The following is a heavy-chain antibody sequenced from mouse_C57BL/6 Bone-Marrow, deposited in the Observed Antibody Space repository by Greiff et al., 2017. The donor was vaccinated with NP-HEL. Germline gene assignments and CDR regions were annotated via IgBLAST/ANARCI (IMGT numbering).Heavy chain of an antibody. CDR1: GFTFSSYA. J-gene: IGHJ2*01. CDR2: ISSGGDYI. D-gene: IGHD1-2*01. Sequence: DVQLVESGEGLVKPGGSLKLSCAASGFTFSSYAMSWVRQTPEKRLEWVAYISSGGDYIYYADTVKGRFTISRDNARNTLYLQMSSLKSEDTAMYYCTRGEDYYGLYYFDYWGQGTTLTVSS. CDR3: TRGEDYYGLYYFDY. V-gene: IGHV5-9-1*02.